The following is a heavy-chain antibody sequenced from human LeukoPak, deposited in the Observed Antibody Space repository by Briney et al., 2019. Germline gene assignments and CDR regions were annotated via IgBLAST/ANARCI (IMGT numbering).Heavy chain of an antibody. CDR1: RFTFSSYA. D-gene: IGHD6-19*01. J-gene: IGHJ4*02. CDR3: AREPGQWLPPDF. V-gene: IGHV3-30*02. Sequence: PGGSLRLSCAASRFTFSSYAMHWVHQAPGKGLEWVAFIRYDGSNKYYADSVKGRFTISRDNAKKSLYLQVNSLRVDDTAVYYCAREPGQWLPPDFWGPGTLVNVSS. CDR2: IRYDGSNK.